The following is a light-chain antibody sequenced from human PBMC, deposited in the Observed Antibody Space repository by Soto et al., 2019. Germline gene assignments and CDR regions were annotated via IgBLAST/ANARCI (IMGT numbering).Light chain of an antibody. Sequence: QSVLTQPASVSGSPGQSITISCTGTSSDVGGYNYVSWYQQYPGKAPKLMIYDVSNRPSGVSNRFSGSKSGNTASLTISGLQAEDEDDYYCSSYTSSSPYVFGTGTKVTVL. V-gene: IGLV2-14*01. CDR2: DVS. CDR1: SSDVGGYNY. CDR3: SSYTSSSPYV. J-gene: IGLJ1*01.